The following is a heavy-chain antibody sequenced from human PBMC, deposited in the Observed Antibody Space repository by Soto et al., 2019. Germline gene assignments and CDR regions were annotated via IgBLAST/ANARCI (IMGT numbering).Heavy chain of an antibody. CDR1: GFTFSSYA. J-gene: IGHJ5*02. D-gene: IGHD2-2*02. CDR3: AKGYTPVIFLAKFDP. Sequence: GGSLRLSCAASGFTFSSYAMSWVRQAPGKGLEWVSAISGSGGSTYYADSVKGRFTISRDNSKNTLYLQMNSLRAEDTAVYYCAKGYTPVIFLAKFDPWGQGTLVTVSS. V-gene: IGHV3-23*01. CDR2: ISGSGGST.